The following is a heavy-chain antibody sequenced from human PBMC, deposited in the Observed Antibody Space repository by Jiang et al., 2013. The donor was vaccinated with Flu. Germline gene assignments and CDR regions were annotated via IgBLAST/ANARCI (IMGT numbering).Heavy chain of an antibody. Sequence: GPGLVKPSQTLSLTCAVSGGSISSGSYSWNWVRQPPGKGLEWIGDIFHSGSTHYNVSLKSRVAISLDTSKNQFSLKLSSVTAADTAVYYCARMFWVPFGPGPVDYEYGLDVVGPRDHGHRLL. V-gene: IGHV4-30-4*07. CDR2: IFHSGST. D-gene: IGHD3/OR15-3a*01. J-gene: IGHJ6*02. CDR1: GGSISSGSYS. CDR3: ARMFWVPFGPGPVDYEYGLDV.